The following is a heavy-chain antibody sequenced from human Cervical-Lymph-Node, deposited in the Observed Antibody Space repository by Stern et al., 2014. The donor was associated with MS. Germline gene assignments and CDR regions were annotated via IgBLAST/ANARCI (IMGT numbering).Heavy chain of an antibody. V-gene: IGHV1-69*12. J-gene: IGHJ6*02. Sequence: QVQLVQSGAEVQKPGSSVKVSCKASGDTSHTDAIHWVRQAPGQGLEWMGGIIPVFGTPVSAQRFKGRVSIAADESTATDYMELSSLRSDDTAVYYCARGASSAAWYKHAVDVWGQGTTVTVSS. CDR1: GDTSHTDA. CDR2: IIPVFGTP. CDR3: ARGASSAAWYKHAVDV. D-gene: IGHD1-14*01.